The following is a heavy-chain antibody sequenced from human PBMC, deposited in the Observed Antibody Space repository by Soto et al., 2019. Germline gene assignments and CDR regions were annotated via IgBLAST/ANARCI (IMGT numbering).Heavy chain of an antibody. V-gene: IGHV1-2*04. D-gene: IGHD1-1*01. CDR2: INPNSGGT. J-gene: IGHJ6*03. CDR3: ASALTTGTTGDYYYMDV. Sequence: ASVKVSCKASGYTFTGYYMHWVRQAPGQGLEWMGWINPNSGGTNYAQKFQGWVTMTRDTSISTAYMELSRLRSDDTAVYYCASALTTGTTGDYYYMDVWGKGTTVTVSS. CDR1: GYTFTGYY.